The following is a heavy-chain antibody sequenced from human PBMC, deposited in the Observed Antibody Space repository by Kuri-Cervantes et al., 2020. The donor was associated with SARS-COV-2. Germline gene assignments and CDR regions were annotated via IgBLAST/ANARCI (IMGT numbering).Heavy chain of an antibody. CDR1: GFTFSSYG. CDR3: AKSLKQLDLEYRSSAWFDP. J-gene: IGHJ5*02. V-gene: IGHV4/OR15-8*01. Sequence: ESLKISCAASGFTFSSYGMHWVRQPPGKGLEWIGEVSLNGAFNYNPSLKSRVTISLDKSNDQFSLRLTSVTAADTAVYYCAKSLKQLDLEYRSSAWFDPWGRGTLVTVSS. CDR2: VSLNGAF. D-gene: IGHD1-1*01.